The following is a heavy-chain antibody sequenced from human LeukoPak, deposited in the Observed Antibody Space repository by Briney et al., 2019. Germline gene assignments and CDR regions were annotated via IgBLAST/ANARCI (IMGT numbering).Heavy chain of an antibody. Sequence: PGGSLRLSCTVSGFIFSDSWMAWIRQAPGKGLEWVAIIEKNGSGKNYVDSVKGRFTISRDNAKNSLYLQMDSLRAEDTALYYCAKDILVTANYYYGMDVWGQGTTVTVSS. CDR2: IEKNGSGK. CDR1: GFIFSDSW. V-gene: IGHV3-7*03. D-gene: IGHD2-21*02. CDR3: AKDILVTANYYYGMDV. J-gene: IGHJ6*02.